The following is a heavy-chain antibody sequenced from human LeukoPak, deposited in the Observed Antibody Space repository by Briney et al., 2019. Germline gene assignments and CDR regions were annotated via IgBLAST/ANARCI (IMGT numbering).Heavy chain of an antibody. Sequence: PAETLSLTCSVSVDSVTSSYWNWIRQPPGKGLEWIGYVSSYGTTNYIPSLRGRVVMSVDTAKTVISLNLTSVTGADTAIPYWARLDCVVEGCYNHWGRGTVVTVAS. J-gene: IGHJ1*01. CDR3: ARLDCVVEGCYNH. V-gene: IGHV4-59*08. CDR2: VSSYGTT. CDR1: VDSVTSSY. D-gene: IGHD2-15*01.